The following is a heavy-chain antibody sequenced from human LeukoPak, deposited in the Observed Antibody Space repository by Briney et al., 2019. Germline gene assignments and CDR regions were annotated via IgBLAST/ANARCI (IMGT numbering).Heavy chain of an antibody. D-gene: IGHD5-12*01. J-gene: IGHJ4*02. CDR1: GFTFSSYS. CDR2: ISGSGGST. Sequence: QSGGSLRLSCAASGFTFSSYSMNWVRQAPGKGLEWVSAISGSGGSTYYADSVKGRFTISRDNSKNTLYLQMNSLRAEDTAVYYCAKDGLNSGYDFASPYYFDYWGQGTLVTVSS. CDR3: AKDGLNSGYDFASPYYFDY. V-gene: IGHV3-23*01.